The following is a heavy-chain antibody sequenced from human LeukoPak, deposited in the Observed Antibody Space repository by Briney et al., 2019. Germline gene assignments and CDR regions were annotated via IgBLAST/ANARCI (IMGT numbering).Heavy chain of an antibody. V-gene: IGHV1-2*02. CDR2: INPNSGGT. CDR1: GYTFTGYY. D-gene: IGHD2-2*01. J-gene: IGHJ5*02. Sequence: ASVKVSRKASGYTFTGYYMHWVRQAPGQGLEWMGWINPNSGGTNYAQKFQGRVTMTRDTSISTAYMELSRLRSDDTAVYYCATDIVVVPAAMPASDPWGQGTLVTVSS. CDR3: ATDIVVVPAAMPASDP.